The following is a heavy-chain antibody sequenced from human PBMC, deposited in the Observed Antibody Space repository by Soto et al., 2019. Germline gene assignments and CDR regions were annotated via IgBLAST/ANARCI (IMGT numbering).Heavy chain of an antibody. CDR2: INAGNGNT. CDR3: AREKGGGYCSGGSCQYNWFDP. D-gene: IGHD2-15*01. Sequence: QVPLVQSGAEVKKPGASVKVSCKASGYTFTSYAMHWVRQAPGQRLEWMGWINAGNGNTKYSQKFQGRVTITRDTSASTAYMELSSLRSEDTAVYYCAREKGGGYCSGGSCQYNWFDPWGHGTLVTVSS. J-gene: IGHJ5*02. CDR1: GYTFTSYA. V-gene: IGHV1-3*01.